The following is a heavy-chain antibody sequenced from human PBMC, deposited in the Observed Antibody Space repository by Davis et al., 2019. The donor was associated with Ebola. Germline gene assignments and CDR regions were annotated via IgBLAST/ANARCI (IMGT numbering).Heavy chain of an antibody. D-gene: IGHD3-3*01. CDR3: ARPSSGHSKHWYFDR. J-gene: IGHJ2*01. Sequence: GESLKISCAASGFTFSSYSMNWVRQAPGKGLEWVSSISSSSSYIYYADSVKGRFTISRDNAKNSLYLQMNSLRAEDTAVYYCARPSSGHSKHWYFDRWGRGTRVTVSS. CDR1: GFTFSSYS. V-gene: IGHV3-21*01. CDR2: ISSSSSYI.